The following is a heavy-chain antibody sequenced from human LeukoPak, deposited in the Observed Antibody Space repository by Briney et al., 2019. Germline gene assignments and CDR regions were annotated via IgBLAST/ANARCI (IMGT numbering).Heavy chain of an antibody. D-gene: IGHD2-15*01. V-gene: IGHV4-59*01. CDR2: IYYSGST. CDR1: GGSISSYY. CDR3: AREWDGRYCSGGSCPSGFDY. Sequence: NPSETLSLTCTVSGGSISSYYWSWIRQPPGKGLEWIGYIYYSGSTNYNPSLESRVTISVDTSKNQFSLKLSSVTAADTAVYYCAREWDGRYCSGGSCPSGFDYWGQGTLVTVSS. J-gene: IGHJ4*02.